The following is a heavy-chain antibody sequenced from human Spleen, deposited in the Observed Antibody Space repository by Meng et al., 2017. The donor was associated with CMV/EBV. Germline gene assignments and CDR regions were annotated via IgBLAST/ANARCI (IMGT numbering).Heavy chain of an antibody. CDR3: ARADTASVRVYFDY. CDR1: GGSISSSSYY. CDR2: IYYSGST. Sequence: SETLSLTCTVSGGSISSSSYYWGWIRQPPGKGLEWIGYIYYSGSTYYNPSLKSRFTISVDTSRNQFSLKVSSVTAADTAVYYCARADTASVRVYFDYWGQGALVTVSS. J-gene: IGHJ4*02. V-gene: IGHV4-30-4*08. D-gene: IGHD5-18*01.